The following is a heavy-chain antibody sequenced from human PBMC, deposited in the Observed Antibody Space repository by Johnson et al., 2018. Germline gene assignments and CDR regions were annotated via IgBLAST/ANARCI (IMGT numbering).Heavy chain of an antibody. CDR1: GFSISNFA. CDR3: AKGKDVLVTATFFDY. V-gene: IGHV3-23*04. J-gene: IGHJ4*01. Sequence: VQLVQSGGGLVQPGGSLRLSCAASGFSISNFAMSWVRQAPGRGLEWVTGIRGSGDSTYYADSVKGRFTISRDNSKSAGYLQMNSLRVEDTAVYYCAKGKDVLVTATFFDYWGHGTLVTVSS. D-gene: IGHD2-21*02. CDR2: IRGSGDST.